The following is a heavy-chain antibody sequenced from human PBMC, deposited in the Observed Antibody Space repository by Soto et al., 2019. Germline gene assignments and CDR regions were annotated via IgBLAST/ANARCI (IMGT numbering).Heavy chain of an antibody. CDR3: ARDWNYVEYYYYYGMDV. V-gene: IGHV1-46*01. CDR2: INPSGGST. CDR1: GYTFTSYS. J-gene: IGHJ6*02. Sequence: ASVKVSCKASGYTFTSYSMHWVRQAPGQGLEWMGIINPSGGSTSYAQKLQGRVTMTTDTSTSTAYMELRSLRSDDTAVYYCARDWNYVEYYYYYGMDVWGQGTTVTVSS. D-gene: IGHD1-7*01.